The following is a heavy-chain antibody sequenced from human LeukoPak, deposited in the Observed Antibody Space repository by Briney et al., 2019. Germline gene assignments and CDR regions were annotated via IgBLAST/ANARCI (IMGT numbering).Heavy chain of an antibody. CDR1: GGSISSYF. J-gene: IGHJ4*02. CDR3: ARNNGHFFDY. CDR2: LYISGST. D-gene: IGHD1/OR15-1a*01. Sequence: SETLSLSCTVSGGSISSYFWSRIRQPAGKGLEWIGHLYISGSTNYNPSLKSRVTMSLDTSKNQFSLKLSSVTAADTAVYYCARNNGHFFDYWGQGTLVTVSS. V-gene: IGHV4-4*07.